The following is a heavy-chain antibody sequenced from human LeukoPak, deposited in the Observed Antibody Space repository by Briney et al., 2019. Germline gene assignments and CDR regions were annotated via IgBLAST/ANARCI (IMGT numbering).Heavy chain of an antibody. Sequence: PGGSLRLSCAASGFTFSSYAMSWVRQAPGKGLEWVSAISGSGGSTYYADSVKGRFTISRDNSKNTLYLQMNSLRAEDTAVYYCAKVRIDYELLNPYYFDYWGQGTLVTVSS. V-gene: IGHV3-23*01. J-gene: IGHJ4*02. CDR1: GFTFSSYA. D-gene: IGHD2-2*01. CDR3: AKVRIDYELLNPYYFDY. CDR2: ISGSGGST.